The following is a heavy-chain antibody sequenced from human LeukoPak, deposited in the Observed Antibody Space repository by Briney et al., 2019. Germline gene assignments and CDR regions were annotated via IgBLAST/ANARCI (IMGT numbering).Heavy chain of an antibody. D-gene: IGHD4-17*01. V-gene: IGHV4-39*01. Sequence: SETLSLTCTVSDGSISSSSYYWAWIRQPPGKGLEWIGRVYYSGTTYYNPSRKSRVTVSVDTTKKQFSLKLSSVTAAATAVYYCARRGLTTAAHWGQGTLVTVSS. CDR2: VYYSGTT. J-gene: IGHJ4*02. CDR3: ARRGLTTAAH. CDR1: DGSISSSSYY.